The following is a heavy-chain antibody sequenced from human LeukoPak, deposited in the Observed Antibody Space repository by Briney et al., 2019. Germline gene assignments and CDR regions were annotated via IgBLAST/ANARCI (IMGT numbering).Heavy chain of an antibody. CDR3: AREAMYYYDSSGYYERQYYFDY. CDR1: GGSISSSNW. D-gene: IGHD3-22*01. J-gene: IGHJ4*02. Sequence: KPSGTLSLTCAVSGGSISSSNWWSWVRQPPGKGLEWIGEIYHSGSTNYNPSLKSRVTISVDTSKNQFSLKLSSVTAADTAVYYCAREAMYYYDSSGYYERQYYFDYWGQGTLVTVSS. V-gene: IGHV4-4*02. CDR2: IYHSGST.